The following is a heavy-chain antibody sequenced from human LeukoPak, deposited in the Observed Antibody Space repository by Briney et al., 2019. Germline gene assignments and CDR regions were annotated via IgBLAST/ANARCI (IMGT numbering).Heavy chain of an antibody. J-gene: IGHJ6*03. V-gene: IGHV4-61*02. CDR3: AREVDYYYYMDV. CDR2: IYSSGST. D-gene: IGHD2-15*01. Sequence: SETLSLTCTASGGSISSGSYYWSWIRQPAGKGLEWIGRIYSSGSTNYNPSLKSRVTISVDTSKNQFSLKLSSVTAADTAVYYCAREVDYYYYMDVWGKGTTVTISS. CDR1: GGSISSGSYY.